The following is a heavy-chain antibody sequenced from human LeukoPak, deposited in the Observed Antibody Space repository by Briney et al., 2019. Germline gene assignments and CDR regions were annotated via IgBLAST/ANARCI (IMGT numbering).Heavy chain of an antibody. D-gene: IGHD2-2*01. J-gene: IGHJ4*02. CDR3: ARLYCTSTSCQDYHFDY. CDR1: GYTFTNYG. CDR2: ISPYNGNT. V-gene: IGHV1-18*01. Sequence: ASVKVSCKASGYTFTNYGISWVRQAPGQGLEWMGWISPYNGNTNYAQKFQGRVTMTTDTSTSTAYMELRSLRSDDTAVYYCARLYCTSTSCQDYHFDYWGQGTLVTVSS.